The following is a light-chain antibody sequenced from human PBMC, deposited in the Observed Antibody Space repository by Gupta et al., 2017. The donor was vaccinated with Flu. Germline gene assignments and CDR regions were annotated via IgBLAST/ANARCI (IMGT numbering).Light chain of an antibody. CDR3: QQYGSSSYT. Sequence: GNLSLSPGERATLSCRARQSVSSSYLAWYQQKPGQAPRLLIYGASSRATGIPDRFSDSGSGTDFTLTISRLEPEDFAVYYCQQYGSSSYTFGQGTKLEIK. J-gene: IGKJ2*01. V-gene: IGKV3-20*01. CDR1: QSVSSSY. CDR2: GAS.